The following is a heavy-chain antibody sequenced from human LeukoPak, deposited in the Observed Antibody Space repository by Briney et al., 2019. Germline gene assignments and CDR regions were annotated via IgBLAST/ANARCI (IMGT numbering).Heavy chain of an antibody. CDR2: INQDGSKK. V-gene: IGHV3-7*01. Sequence: PGGSLRLPCVASRFTFSNYWMSWVRQAPGKGLEWVANINQDGSKKRYADSVKGRFTISRDNAKGSLYLQLNSLRAQDTAVYYCAKWGPYCVGDYCPALDSWGPGTLVTVSS. J-gene: IGHJ4*02. CDR1: RFTFSNYW. D-gene: IGHD2-21*02. CDR3: AKWGPYCVGDYCPALDS.